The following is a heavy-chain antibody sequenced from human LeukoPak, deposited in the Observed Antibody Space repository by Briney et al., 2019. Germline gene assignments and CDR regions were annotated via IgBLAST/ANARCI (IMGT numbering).Heavy chain of an antibody. Sequence: PGGSLRLSCAAPGFTFNDYDMHWVREATAKGLEWLSGIGTAHDAHYAGSVKGRFTISRESATNSVYLQMNSLRDGDTAVYYCARLRGYSYGINGFDIWGQGTMVTVSS. J-gene: IGHJ3*02. CDR3: ARLRGYSYGINGFDI. CDR2: IGTAHDA. CDR1: GFTFNDYD. D-gene: IGHD5-18*01. V-gene: IGHV3-13*01.